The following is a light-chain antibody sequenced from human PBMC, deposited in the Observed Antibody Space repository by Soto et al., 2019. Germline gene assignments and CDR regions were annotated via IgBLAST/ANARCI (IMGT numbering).Light chain of an antibody. Sequence: QSVLTQPPSVSAAPGQKVTLSCSGSSANIGSNYVSWYQQVPGTAPKPLIYEDHKRPSEIPDRFSGSKSGTSATLDITGLQLGDEADYYCGSWDGSLTAGVFGGGTKLTVL. CDR3: GSWDGSLTAGV. CDR1: SANIGSNY. CDR2: EDH. V-gene: IGLV1-51*01. J-gene: IGLJ3*02.